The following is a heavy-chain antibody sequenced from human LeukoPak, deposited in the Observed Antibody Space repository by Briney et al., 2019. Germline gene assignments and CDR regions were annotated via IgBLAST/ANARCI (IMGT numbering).Heavy chain of an antibody. J-gene: IGHJ4*02. CDR3: ARNRYELGLDY. CDR1: GFTFSSYA. Sequence: GGSLRLSCAASGFTFSSYAMHWVRQAPGKGLEYVSAISNNGDSTYYANSVKGRFTISRDNYKNTLYLQMGSLRAEDMAVYYCARNRYELGLDYWGQGTLVTVSS. CDR2: ISNNGDST. D-gene: IGHD1-26*01. V-gene: IGHV3-64*01.